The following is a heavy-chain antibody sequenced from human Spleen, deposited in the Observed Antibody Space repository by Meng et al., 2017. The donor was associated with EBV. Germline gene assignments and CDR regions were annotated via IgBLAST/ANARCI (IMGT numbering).Heavy chain of an antibody. CDR1: GGSFSDQT. Sequence: QLQLLQSGTEVKKPGSSMKVSCKASGGSFSDQTISWVRQAPGQGPEWMAGITPIFGTTNYAQKFQDRVTIYADTSMATLSLELINLRPDDTAVYYCASLTEYSSGSTSWGQGTLVTVSS. CDR3: ASLTEYSSGSTS. V-gene: IGHV1-69*06. J-gene: IGHJ5*02. CDR2: ITPIFGTT. D-gene: IGHD6-19*01.